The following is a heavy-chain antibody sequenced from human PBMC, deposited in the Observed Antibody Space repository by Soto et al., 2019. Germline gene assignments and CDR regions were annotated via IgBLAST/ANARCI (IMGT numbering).Heavy chain of an antibody. D-gene: IGHD1-26*01. V-gene: IGHV1-3*01. CDR1: GYTFTSYA. Sequence: GASVKVSCKASGYTFTSYAIHWVRQAPGQRLEWMGWINAGNGNTKYSQKFQGRVTITRDTSASTAYMELSSLRSEDTAVYYCAKDLMPTTTSMWFDSWGQGTLVTVSS. CDR2: INAGNGNT. CDR3: AKDLMPTTTSMWFDS. J-gene: IGHJ5*01.